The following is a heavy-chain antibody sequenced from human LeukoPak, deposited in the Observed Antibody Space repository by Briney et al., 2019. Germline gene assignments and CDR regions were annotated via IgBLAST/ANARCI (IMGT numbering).Heavy chain of an antibody. V-gene: IGHV3-13*01. J-gene: IGHJ4*02. CDR2: IGTAGDT. CDR3: ARGDLSGLIDD. Sequence: GGSLRLSCAASGFTFSDYDMHWVRQATGKGLEWVSAIGTAGDTYYPGSVKGRFTISRENAKNSLYLQMNSLRAGHTAVYYCARGDLSGLIDDWGQGTLVTVSS. CDR1: GFTFSDYD. D-gene: IGHD3-16*02.